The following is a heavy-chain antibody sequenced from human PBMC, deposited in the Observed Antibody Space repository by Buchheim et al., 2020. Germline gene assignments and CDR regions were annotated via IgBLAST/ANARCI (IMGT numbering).Heavy chain of an antibody. CDR3: ARGRLKTLRGLFGVYGH. CDR2: INHSGST. CDR1: GGSFSDYY. D-gene: IGHD5/OR15-5a*01. J-gene: IGHJ4*02. Sequence: QVQLQQWGAGLLKPSETLSLTCASYGGSFSDYYWSWIRQPPGKGLEWIGEINHSGSTDYNPSLKSRITISLTTSRNQFSLNLKSMTAADTAVYYCARGRLKTLRGLFGVYGHWGQGTL. V-gene: IGHV4-34*01.